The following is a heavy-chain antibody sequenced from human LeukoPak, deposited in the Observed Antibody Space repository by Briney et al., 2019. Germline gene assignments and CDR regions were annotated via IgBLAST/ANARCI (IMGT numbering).Heavy chain of an antibody. V-gene: IGHV4-34*01. CDR2: INHSGST. J-gene: IGHJ4*02. D-gene: IGHD6-19*01. CDR3: ARVLKPGIAVAGTDPTFDY. Sequence: PSETLSLTCAVYGGSFSGYYWSWIRQPPGKGLEWIGEINHSGSTNYNPSLKSRVTISVDTSKNQFSLKLSSVTAADTAVYYCARVLKPGIAVAGTDPTFDYWGQGTLVTVSS. CDR1: GGSFSGYY.